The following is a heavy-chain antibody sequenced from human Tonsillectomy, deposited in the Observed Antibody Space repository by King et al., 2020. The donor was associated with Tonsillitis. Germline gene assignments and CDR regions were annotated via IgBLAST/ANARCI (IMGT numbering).Heavy chain of an antibody. Sequence: VQLVESGGGVVQPGGSLSLSCAASGFTFSRYAVHWVRQAPGKGLEWVAGISYDGSKEHYADSVKGRFTISRDKSKNTLYLQMNSLRPEDTAVYFCARDSLSADFGDYVYYFDYWGQGTLVTVSS. J-gene: IGHJ4*02. CDR3: ARDSLSADFGDYVYYFDY. V-gene: IGHV3-30*01. D-gene: IGHD4-17*01. CDR1: GFTFSRYA. CDR2: ISYDGSKE.